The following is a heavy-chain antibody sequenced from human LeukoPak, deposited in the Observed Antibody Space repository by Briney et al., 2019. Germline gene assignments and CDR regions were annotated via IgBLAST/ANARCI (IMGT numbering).Heavy chain of an antibody. J-gene: IGHJ4*02. D-gene: IGHD3-22*01. CDR3: ARVGVDYYDSSGYPDFDY. CDR2: ISSSSYI. V-gene: IGHV3-21*01. Sequence: GGSLRLSCAASGFTFSSYSMNWVRQAPGKGLEWVSSISSSSYIYYANSVKGRFTISRDNAKNSLYLQMNSLRAEDTAVYYCARVGVDYYDSSGYPDFDYWGQGTLVTVSS. CDR1: GFTFSSYS.